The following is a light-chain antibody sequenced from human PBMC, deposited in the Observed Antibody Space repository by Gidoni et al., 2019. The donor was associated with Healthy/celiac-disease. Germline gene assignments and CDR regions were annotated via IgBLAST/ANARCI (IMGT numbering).Light chain of an antibody. Sequence: EIVLTQSPGTLSLSPGERATLSCRASQSVSSSYLAWYQQKPGQAPRLLIYGASSRATGIPDSFSGSWSGTDFTLTISRLEPEDFAVYYCQQYGSSPRVTFGGGTKVEIK. CDR1: QSVSSSY. CDR3: QQYGSSPRVT. V-gene: IGKV3-20*01. J-gene: IGKJ4*01. CDR2: GAS.